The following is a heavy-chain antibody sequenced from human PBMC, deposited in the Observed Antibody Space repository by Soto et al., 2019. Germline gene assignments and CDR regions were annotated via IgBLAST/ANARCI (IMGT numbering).Heavy chain of an antibody. CDR2: INHSGST. Sequence: QVQLQQWGAGLLKPSETLSLTCAVYGGSFSGYYWSWIRQPPGKGLEWIGEINHSGSTNYNPSLKLRVTLSVDTSKNQFSLKLSSVTAADTAVYYCARWADDYGDYSYFDYWGQGTLVTVSS. V-gene: IGHV4-34*01. CDR3: ARWADDYGDYSYFDY. J-gene: IGHJ4*02. CDR1: GGSFSGYY. D-gene: IGHD4-17*01.